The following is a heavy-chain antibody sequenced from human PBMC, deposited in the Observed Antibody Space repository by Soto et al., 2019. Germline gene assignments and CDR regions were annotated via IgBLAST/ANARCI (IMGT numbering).Heavy chain of an antibody. CDR3: ALYDALFFDY. V-gene: IGHV3-21*01. CDR1: RFTFSTYN. Sequence: LXLSCAAARFTFSTYNMTWVRQAPVKGLEWVSSITSSSSYIYYADSVKGRFTISRDNAKNSLYLQMNSLRAEDTAVYYCALYDALFFDYWGQGTLVTVSS. D-gene: IGHD2-8*01. J-gene: IGHJ4*02. CDR2: ITSSSSYI.